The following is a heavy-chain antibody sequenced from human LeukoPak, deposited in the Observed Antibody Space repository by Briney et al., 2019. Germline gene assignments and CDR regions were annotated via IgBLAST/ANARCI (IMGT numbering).Heavy chain of an antibody. D-gene: IGHD3-3*01. CDR1: GGSISSGDYY. CDR3: ARVHSGHYDFWSVPTGRSYYFDY. J-gene: IGHJ4*02. CDR2: IYYSGST. V-gene: IGHV4-30-4*01. Sequence: PSETLSLTCTVSGGSISSGDYYWSWIRQPPGKGLEWVGYIYYSGSTYYNPSLKSRVTISVDTSKNQFSLKLSSVTAADTAVYYCARVHSGHYDFWSVPTGRSYYFDYWGQGTLVTVSS.